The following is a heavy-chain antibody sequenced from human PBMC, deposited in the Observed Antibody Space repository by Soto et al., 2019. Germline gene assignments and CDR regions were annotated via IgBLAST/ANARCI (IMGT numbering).Heavy chain of an antibody. Sequence: AASVKVSCKASGYTFTSYGISWVRQAPGQGLEWMGWISAYNGNTNYAQKLQGRVTMTTDTSTSTAYMELRSLRSDDTAVYYCARVDIVVVPAAREPPAYWGQGTLVTVSS. V-gene: IGHV1-18*01. CDR1: GYTFTSYG. D-gene: IGHD2-2*03. J-gene: IGHJ4*02. CDR2: ISAYNGNT. CDR3: ARVDIVVVPAAREPPAY.